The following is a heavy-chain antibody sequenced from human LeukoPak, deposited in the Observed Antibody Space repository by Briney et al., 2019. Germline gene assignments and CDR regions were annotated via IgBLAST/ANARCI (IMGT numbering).Heavy chain of an antibody. Sequence: GGSLRLSCVASGFMFGDYWMRWVRQAPGKGLEWVASINQNEVVKYYVDSVKGRFTISRDNAKTSLFLQMNSLRIDDTAMYYCTRTVNAASDFWGQGTLVTVSP. CDR2: INQNEVVK. V-gene: IGHV3-7*03. J-gene: IGHJ4*02. D-gene: IGHD2-2*01. CDR3: TRTVNAASDF. CDR1: GFMFGDYW.